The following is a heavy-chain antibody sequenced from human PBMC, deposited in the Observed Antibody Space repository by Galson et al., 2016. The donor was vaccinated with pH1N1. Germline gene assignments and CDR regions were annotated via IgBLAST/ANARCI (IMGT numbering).Heavy chain of an antibody. Sequence: QSGAEVKKPGESLKISCQASGYTFTTYWIGWVRQMPGKGLEWMGIIYPGDSETKYSPAFEGQVTFSVDKSTNTACLHWSSLKASATAIYYCAGRSTELGLDYWGQGVLVTVSS. D-gene: IGHD1-26*01. CDR3: AGRSTELGLDY. J-gene: IGHJ4*02. V-gene: IGHV5-51*03. CDR1: GYTFTTYW. CDR2: IYPGDSET.